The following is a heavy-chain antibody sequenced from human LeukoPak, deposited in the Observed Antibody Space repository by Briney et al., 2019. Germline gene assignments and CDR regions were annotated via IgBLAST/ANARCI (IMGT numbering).Heavy chain of an antibody. CDR1: GFTFSDYY. V-gene: IGHV3-11*06. J-gene: IGHJ5*02. CDR3: AGERNCGGDYYQGSWFDP. CDR2: ISSSTYT. D-gene: IGHD2-21*02. Sequence: PGGSLRLSCAASGFTFSDYYMSWIRQAPGKGLEWVSYISSSTYTSYADSVRGRFTVSRDNAKNSLYLQMNSLRAEDTAVYYCAGERNCGGDYYQGSWFDPWGQGTLVTVSS.